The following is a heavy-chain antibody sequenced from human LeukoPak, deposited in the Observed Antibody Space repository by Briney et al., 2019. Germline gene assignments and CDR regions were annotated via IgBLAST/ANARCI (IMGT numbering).Heavy chain of an antibody. CDR2: INPSGGST. D-gene: IGHD6-13*01. Sequence: ASVKVSCKASGYTFTSYYMHWVRQAPGQGLEWMGIINPSGGSTSYAQKFQGRVTMTRDTSTSTVYMELSSLRSEDTAVYYCARGSTGYSSSWYSEDYYYMDVWGKGTTVTVSS. CDR1: GYTFTSYY. V-gene: IGHV1-46*01. J-gene: IGHJ6*03. CDR3: ARGSTGYSSSWYSEDYYYMDV.